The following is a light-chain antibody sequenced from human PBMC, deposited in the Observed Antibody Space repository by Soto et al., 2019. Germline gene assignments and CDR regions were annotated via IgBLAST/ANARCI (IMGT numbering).Light chain of an antibody. J-gene: IGKJ5*01. CDR3: QQYGSSPTT. V-gene: IGKV3-20*01. Sequence: EVVMTQSPASLSASPGERVTLSCRASQNIRSSLAWYQQRPGQAPRLLIYDASTRATGIPDRFSGSGSGTDFTLTISRLEPEDFAVYSCQQYGSSPTTFGQGTRLEIK. CDR2: DAS. CDR1: QNIRSS.